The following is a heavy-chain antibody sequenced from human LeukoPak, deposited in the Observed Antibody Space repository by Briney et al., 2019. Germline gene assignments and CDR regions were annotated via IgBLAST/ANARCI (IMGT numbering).Heavy chain of an antibody. J-gene: IGHJ4*02. Sequence: ASVKVSCKASGYTFTSYYMHWVRQAPGQGLEWMGIINPSGGSTSYAQKFQGRVTMTRDTSTSTVYMELSSLRSEDTAVYYCAREGDYYCSGSYGSLDYWGQGTLVTVSS. CDR2: INPSGGST. CDR1: GYTFTSYY. CDR3: AREGDYYCSGSYGSLDY. V-gene: IGHV1-46*01. D-gene: IGHD3-10*01.